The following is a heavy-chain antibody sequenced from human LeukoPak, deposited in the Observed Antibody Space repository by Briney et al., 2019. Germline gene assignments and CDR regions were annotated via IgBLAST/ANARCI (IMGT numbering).Heavy chain of an antibody. Sequence: ASVKVSCKASGYTFTSYAMHWVRQAPGQRLEWMGWINAGNGNTEYSQKFQGRVTITRDTSASTAYMELSSLRSEDTAVYYCARALRTTPDPWGQGTLVTVSS. CDR1: GYTFTSYA. CDR2: INAGNGNT. D-gene: IGHD2-2*01. CDR3: ARALRTTPDP. J-gene: IGHJ5*02. V-gene: IGHV1-3*01.